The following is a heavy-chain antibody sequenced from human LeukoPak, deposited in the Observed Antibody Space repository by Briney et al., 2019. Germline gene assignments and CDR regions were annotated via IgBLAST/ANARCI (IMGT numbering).Heavy chain of an antibody. CDR3: AREARITMIVVADLDP. D-gene: IGHD3-22*01. Sequence: GGSLRLSCAASGFTFSSYGMHWVRQAPGKGLEWVAVISHDGSNKYYADSVKGRFTISRDYSKNTLYLQMNSLRAEDTAVYYCAREARITMIVVADLDPWGQGTLVTVSS. CDR2: ISHDGSNK. V-gene: IGHV3-30*03. J-gene: IGHJ5*02. CDR1: GFTFSSYG.